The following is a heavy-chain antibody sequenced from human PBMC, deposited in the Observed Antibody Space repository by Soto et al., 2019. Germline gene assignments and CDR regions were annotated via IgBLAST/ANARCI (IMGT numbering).Heavy chain of an antibody. J-gene: IGHJ5*02. CDR1: GFSVSNNY. CDR2: IHAGGST. V-gene: IGHV3-53*02. Sequence: EVQLVETGGGLIQPGGSLRLSCAASGFSVSNNYMSWVRQAPGKGLEWVSIIHAGGSTYYVDSVKGRFTISRDNSKNTVYLQMNGLRDEDTAMYYCASLAVAEGFDPWGQGTLVTVSS. CDR3: ASLAVAEGFDP. D-gene: IGHD6-19*01.